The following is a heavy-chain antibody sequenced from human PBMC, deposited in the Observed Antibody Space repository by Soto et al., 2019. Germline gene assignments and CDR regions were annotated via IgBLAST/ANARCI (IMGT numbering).Heavy chain of an antibody. CDR1: GGSISSGGYS. CDR2: IYYSGST. V-gene: IGHV4-30-2*03. J-gene: IGHJ4*02. D-gene: IGHD3-9*01. CDR3: ARLKGFYDILTGYAQFDY. Sequence: SETLSLTCAVSGGSISSGGYSWSWIRQPPGKGLEWIGSIYYSGSTYYNPSLKSRVTISVDTSKNQFSLKLSSVTAADTAVYYCARLKGFYDILTGYAQFDYWGQGTLVTVS.